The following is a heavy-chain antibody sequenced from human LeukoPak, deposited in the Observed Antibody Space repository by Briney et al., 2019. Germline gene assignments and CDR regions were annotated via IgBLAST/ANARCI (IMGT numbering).Heavy chain of an antibody. CDR3: AKPYCSSTSCSNWSDP. V-gene: IGHV3-23*01. Sequence: PGGSLRLSCAASGCTFSSCGMSWGRQGPGKGLELVSAMSGSGGGTYYADSVKGRFTISRDNSKNTLYLQMNSLRAEDTAVYYCAKPYCSSTSCSNWSDPWGQGTLVTVSS. CDR2: MSGSGGGT. J-gene: IGHJ5*02. CDR1: GCTFSSCG. D-gene: IGHD2-2*01.